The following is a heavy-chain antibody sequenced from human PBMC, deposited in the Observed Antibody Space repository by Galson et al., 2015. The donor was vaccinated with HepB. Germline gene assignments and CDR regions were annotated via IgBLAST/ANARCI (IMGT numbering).Heavy chain of an antibody. Sequence: SLRLSCAASGFTFSSYGMHWVRQAPGKGLEWVAVISYDGSNKYYADSVKGRFTISRDNSKNTLYLQMNSLRAEDTAVYYCAKDFMAYWGQGTLVTVSS. V-gene: IGHV3-30*18. CDR2: ISYDGSNK. J-gene: IGHJ4*02. CDR1: GFTFSSYG. CDR3: AKDFMAY. D-gene: IGHD3-10*01.